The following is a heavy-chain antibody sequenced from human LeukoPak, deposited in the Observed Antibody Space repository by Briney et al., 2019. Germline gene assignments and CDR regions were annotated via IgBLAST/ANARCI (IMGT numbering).Heavy chain of an antibody. D-gene: IGHD4-17*01. V-gene: IGHV3-33*01. J-gene: IGHJ4*02. CDR3: ARRGDYESLDY. CDR2: AWYDGTNK. CDR1: GFTFSNYG. Sequence: GGSLRLSCAASGFTFSNYGMHWVRQAPGKGLEWVAVAWYDGTNKKYADSVEGRFTISRDNSKNTLFLQMNTLRDEDTAVYYCARRGDYESLDYWGQGTLVTVSS.